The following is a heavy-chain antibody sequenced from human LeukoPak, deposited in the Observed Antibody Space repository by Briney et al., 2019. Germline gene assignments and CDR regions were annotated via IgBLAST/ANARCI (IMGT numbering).Heavy chain of an antibody. CDR2: IYYSGST. CDR1: GGSISSSRYY. Sequence: SETLSLTCTVSGGSISSSRYYWGWIRQPPGKGLEWIGAIYYSGSTFYNPSLKSRVTISEDTSNNQFSLKLSSVTAADTAVYYCARRHSSSWTHFDYWGQGTLVTVSS. V-gene: IGHV4-39*01. J-gene: IGHJ4*02. CDR3: ARRHSSSWTHFDY. D-gene: IGHD6-13*01.